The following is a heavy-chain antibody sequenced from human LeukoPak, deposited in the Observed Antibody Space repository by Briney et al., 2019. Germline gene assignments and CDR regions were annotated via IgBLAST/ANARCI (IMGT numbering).Heavy chain of an antibody. CDR3: AKPPIAVAGIYYFDY. J-gene: IGHJ4*02. CDR1: GFTVSSNY. D-gene: IGHD6-19*01. Sequence: GGSLRLSCAASGFTVSSNYMSWVRQAPGKGLEWVSFIYSGGNTYYADSVKGRFTISRDNSKNTLFLQMNSLRAEDTAVYYCAKPPIAVAGIYYFDYWGQGTLVTVSS. V-gene: IGHV3-53*01. CDR2: IYSGGNT.